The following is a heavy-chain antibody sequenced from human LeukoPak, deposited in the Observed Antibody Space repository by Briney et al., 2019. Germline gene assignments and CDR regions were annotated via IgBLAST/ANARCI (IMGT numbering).Heavy chain of an antibody. Sequence: SETLSLTCTVSGGSISSYYWSWIRQPPGKGLEWIGYIYYSGSTNYNPSLKGRVTISVDTSKNQFSLKLSSVTAADTAVYYCARLYDAGTYCGGDCYLSAPWGQGTLVTVSS. D-gene: IGHD2-21*01. J-gene: IGHJ5*02. CDR3: ARLYDAGTYCGGDCYLSAP. CDR1: GGSISSYY. CDR2: IYYSGST. V-gene: IGHV4-59*08.